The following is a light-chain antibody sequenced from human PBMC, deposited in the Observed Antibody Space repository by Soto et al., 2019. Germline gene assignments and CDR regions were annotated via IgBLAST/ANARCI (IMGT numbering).Light chain of an antibody. J-gene: IGKJ2*01. Sequence: PGERATLSCTASQSVFRRYLAGYQKKPAQAPRLLVYAASARATDIPDRFSGSGSGIDFTLTISRLEPEDFTVYYCQQYGVSPFTFGQGTKLEVK. V-gene: IGKV3-20*01. CDR3: QQYGVSPFT. CDR2: AAS. CDR1: QSVFRRY.